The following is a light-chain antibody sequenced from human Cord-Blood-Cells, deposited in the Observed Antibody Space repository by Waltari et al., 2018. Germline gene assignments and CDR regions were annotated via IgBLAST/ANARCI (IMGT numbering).Light chain of an antibody. CDR2: AAS. J-gene: IGKJ2*01. CDR3: QQSYSTPYT. CDR1: QSISSY. Sequence: DIQMTQSPSSLSASVGDRVTITCRASQSISSYLNWYQQKPAKAPKLLIYAASSLQSGVPSRFSCSGSGTDFTLTISSRLPEDLATYYCQQSYSTPYTFGQGTKLEIK. V-gene: IGKV1-39*01.